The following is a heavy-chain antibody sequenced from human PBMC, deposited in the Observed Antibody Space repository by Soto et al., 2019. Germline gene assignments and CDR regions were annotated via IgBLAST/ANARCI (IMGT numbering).Heavy chain of an antibody. V-gene: IGHV1-69*01. Sequence: QVQLVQSGAEVKKPGSSVKVSCKASGGTLSRSAISWVRQAPGQGLEWMGGIIPIFGPAIYAQKFRGRVSIIADESTRPAYMEMSSLRSEDTAVYYCGTGSSWTKVESWGQGTLGTVSS. CDR3: GTGSSWTKVES. CDR2: IIPIFGPA. J-gene: IGHJ4*02. D-gene: IGHD6-13*01. CDR1: GGTLSRSA.